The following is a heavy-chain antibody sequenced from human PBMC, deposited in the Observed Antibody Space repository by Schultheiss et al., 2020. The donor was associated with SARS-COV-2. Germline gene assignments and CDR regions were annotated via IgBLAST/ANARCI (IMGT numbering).Heavy chain of an antibody. CDR2: ISHDGYTK. D-gene: IGHD5-18*01. Sequence: SLRLSCAASGFTVSSKFMNWVRQAPGKGLEWVAIISHDGYTKYYADSVKGRFTISRDNSKNTVYLQMSSLRAEDTAVYYCARGGGGYSYALDYWGQGALVTVSS. CDR1: GFTVSSKF. CDR3: ARGGGGYSYALDY. J-gene: IGHJ4*02. V-gene: IGHV3-30*15.